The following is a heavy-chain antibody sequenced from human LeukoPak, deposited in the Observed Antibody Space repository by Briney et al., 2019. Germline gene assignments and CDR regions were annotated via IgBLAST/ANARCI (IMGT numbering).Heavy chain of an antibody. Sequence: GGSLRLSCAASGFTFSSYAMSWVRQPPGKGLEWVSAISGSGGSTYYADSVKGRFTISRDNSKNTLYLQMNSLRAEDTDVYYCAKHPLGSSPPHTNWIDPWGQGTLVTVSS. CDR3: AKHPLGSSPPHTNWIDP. CDR1: GFTFSSYA. V-gene: IGHV3-23*01. D-gene: IGHD6-13*01. J-gene: IGHJ5*02. CDR2: ISGSGGST.